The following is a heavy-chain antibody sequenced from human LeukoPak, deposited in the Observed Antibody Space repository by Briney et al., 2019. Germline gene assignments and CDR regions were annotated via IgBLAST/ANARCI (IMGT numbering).Heavy chain of an antibody. CDR3: ATPEDYYDSSGYYY. CDR1: GFTFDDYS. CDR2: ISSSSSTI. Sequence: GGSLRLSCAASGFTFDDYSMNWVRQAPGKGLEWVSYISSSSSTIYYADSVKGRFTISRDNAKNSLYLQMNSLRAEDTAVYYCATPEDYYDSSGYYYWGQGTLVTVSS. V-gene: IGHV3-48*01. J-gene: IGHJ4*02. D-gene: IGHD3-22*01.